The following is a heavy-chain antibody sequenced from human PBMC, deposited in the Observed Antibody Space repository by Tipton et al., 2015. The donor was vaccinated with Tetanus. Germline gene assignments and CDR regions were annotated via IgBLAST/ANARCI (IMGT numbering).Heavy chain of an antibody. J-gene: IGHJ3*02. Sequence: GLVKPSQTLSLTCALSGDSVSSNTDAWNWIRQSPSRGLEWLGRTYYRSKWYNDYALSVTSRITINPDTSKNQFSRQLKSVTPGDTAMYYCVRDRGLGLDAFDIWGRGTMVAVSS. CDR3: VRDRGLGLDAFDI. CDR1: GDSVSSNTDA. CDR2: TYYRSKWYN. V-gene: IGHV6-1*01. D-gene: IGHD3-16*01.